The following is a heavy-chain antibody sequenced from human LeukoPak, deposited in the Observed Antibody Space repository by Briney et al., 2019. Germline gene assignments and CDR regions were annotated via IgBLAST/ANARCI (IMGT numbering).Heavy chain of an antibody. CDR2: ISGSGGST. D-gene: IGHD6-13*01. CDR3: ARAAARTPLFFDY. J-gene: IGHJ4*02. CDR1: GFTFSSYA. V-gene: IGHV3-23*01. Sequence: GGSLRLSCAASGFTFSSYAMSWVRQAPWKGLEWVSAISGSGGSTYYADSVKGRFTISRDNSKNTLYLQMNSLRAEDTAVYYCARAAARTPLFFDYWGQGTLVTVSS.